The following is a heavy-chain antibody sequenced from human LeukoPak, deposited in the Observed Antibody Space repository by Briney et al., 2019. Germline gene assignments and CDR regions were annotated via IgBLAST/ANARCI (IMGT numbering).Heavy chain of an antibody. J-gene: IGHJ6*02. CDR2: ISYDGSNK. CDR3: AKDLITMVRGVIITAYYYYYGMDV. V-gene: IGHV3-30*18. CDR1: GFTFSSYG. D-gene: IGHD3-10*01. Sequence: GGSLRLSCAASGFTFSSYGMHWVRQAPGKGLGWVAVISYDGSNKYYADSVKGRFTISRDNSKNTLYLQMNSLRAEDTAVYYCAKDLITMVRGVIITAYYYYYGMDVWGQGTTVTVSS.